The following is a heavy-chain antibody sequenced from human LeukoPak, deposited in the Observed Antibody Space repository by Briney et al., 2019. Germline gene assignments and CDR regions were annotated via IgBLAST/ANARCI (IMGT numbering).Heavy chain of an antibody. CDR1: GYTFTSYD. D-gene: IGHD2-21*01. CDR2: MNPNSGNT. J-gene: IGHJ6*03. CDR3: ARGRRGGDRAPYYYYMDV. V-gene: IGHV1-8*03. Sequence: ASVKVSCKASGYTFTSYDINWVRQATGQGLEWMGWMNPNSGNTGYAQKFQGRVTITRNTSISTAYMELSSLRSEDTAVYYCARGRRGGDRAPYYYYMDVWGKGTTVTVSS.